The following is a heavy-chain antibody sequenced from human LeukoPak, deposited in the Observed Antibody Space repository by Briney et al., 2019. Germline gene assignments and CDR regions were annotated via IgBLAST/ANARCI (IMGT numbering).Heavy chain of an antibody. CDR3: AKDRAEATRRSLDY. Sequence: GRSLRLSCAASGFTFGNYAMHWARQAPGKGLEWVSVISYEGSKKYYADSVKGRFTISRDNSKNTVHLQMNSLSTEDTAVYYCAKDRAEATRRSLDYWGQGTLVTVSS. CDR2: ISYEGSKK. V-gene: IGHV3-30*04. J-gene: IGHJ4*02. D-gene: IGHD1-26*01. CDR1: GFTFGNYA.